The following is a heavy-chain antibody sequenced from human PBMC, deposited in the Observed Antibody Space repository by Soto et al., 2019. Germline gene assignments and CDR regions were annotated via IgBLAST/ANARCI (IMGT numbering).Heavy chain of an antibody. CDR3: AHARNVMTVDAQVGDFDC. Sequence: QITLKESGPTLVKPAQTLALTCTFSGFSLTTDGEGVGWVRQPPGDALEWLALIYWDDDERYSPSLKTRLTIPQGPSKNQVGFIITNVDPVDTATYYCAHARNVMTVDAQVGDFDCWGQCTLVSVSS. J-gene: IGHJ4*02. D-gene: IGHD3-16*01. CDR1: GFSLTTDGEG. CDR2: IYWDDDE. V-gene: IGHV2-5*02.